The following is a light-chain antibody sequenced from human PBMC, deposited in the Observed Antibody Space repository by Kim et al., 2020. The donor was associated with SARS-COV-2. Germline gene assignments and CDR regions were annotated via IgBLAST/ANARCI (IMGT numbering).Light chain of an antibody. J-gene: IGKJ4*01. CDR3: QRRTI. Sequence: ATLSWSPWETATLSCRASQSVSRSLAWYQQKPGQAPRLLIYDAFYRATGIPARFSGSASETDFTLTINSLEPEDVAVYFCQRRTIFGGGTKVDIK. V-gene: IGKV3-11*01. CDR1: QSVSRS. CDR2: DAF.